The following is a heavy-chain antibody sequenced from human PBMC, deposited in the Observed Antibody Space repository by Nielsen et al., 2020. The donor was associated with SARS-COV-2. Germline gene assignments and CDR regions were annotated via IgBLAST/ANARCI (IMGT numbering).Heavy chain of an antibody. J-gene: IGHJ4*02. Sequence: GESLKISCAASGFTFSSYAMSWVRQAPGKGLEWVSAISGSGGSTYYADSVKGRFTISRDNSKNTLYLQMNSLRAEDTAVYYCAKDRAMVRGVIDYWGQGTLVTVSS. CDR2: ISGSGGST. CDR3: AKDRAMVRGVIDY. CDR1: GFTFSSYA. D-gene: IGHD3-10*01. V-gene: IGHV3-23*01.